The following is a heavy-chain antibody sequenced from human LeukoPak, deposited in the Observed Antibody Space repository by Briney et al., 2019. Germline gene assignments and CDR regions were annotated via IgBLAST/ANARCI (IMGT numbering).Heavy chain of an antibody. CDR3: ATPTAGVSY. Sequence: GESLQISCKGSGYSFATYWIGWVRQMPGKGLEWMGIVTPSNSQTRYSPSFQGQVTVSVDNSINTAYLQWSSLRASDTAMYYCATPTAGVSYWGQGTMVTVSS. J-gene: IGHJ3*01. CDR1: GYSFATYW. V-gene: IGHV5-51*01. CDR2: VTPSNSQT. D-gene: IGHD1-14*01.